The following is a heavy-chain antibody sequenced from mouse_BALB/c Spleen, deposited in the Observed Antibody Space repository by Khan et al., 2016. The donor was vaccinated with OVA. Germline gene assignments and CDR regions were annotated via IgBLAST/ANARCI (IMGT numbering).Heavy chain of an antibody. D-gene: IGHD2-1*01. Sequence: EVQLQESGPDLVKPSQSLSLTCTVTGYSITSGYSWHWIRQFPGNKLEWMGYIYFSGTINYNPSLKSRISITRDTSKNPFFLQLNSVTTEDTATDYCARDGNYMDYWGQGTSVTVSS. CDR2: IYFSGTI. CDR3: ARDGNYMDY. J-gene: IGHJ4*01. CDR1: GYSITSGYS. V-gene: IGHV3-1*02.